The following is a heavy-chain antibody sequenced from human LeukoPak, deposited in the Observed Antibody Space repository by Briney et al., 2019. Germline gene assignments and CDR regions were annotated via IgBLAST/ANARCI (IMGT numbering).Heavy chain of an antibody. V-gene: IGHV3-7*01. CDR2: IKQDGSEK. D-gene: IGHD6-19*01. CDR1: GFTFNNYR. J-gene: IGHJ4*02. Sequence: GGSLRLSCAVSGFTFNNYRMSWVRQAPGKGLEWVANIKQDGSEKYYVDSVRGRFTISRDNAKNSLHLQMNSLRVEDTAVYYCTREAGTSDYWGQGTLVIVSS. CDR3: TREAGTSDY.